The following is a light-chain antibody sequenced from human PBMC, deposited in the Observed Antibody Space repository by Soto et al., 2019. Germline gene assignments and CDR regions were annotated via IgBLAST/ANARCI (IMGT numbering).Light chain of an antibody. CDR2: DAS. V-gene: IGKV3D-20*02. Sequence: EIVLTQSPCTLSLSPGERATLSFSASQSVSSNHLAWYQQKPGQAPRLLIYDASNRATGIPARFSGSGSGTDFTLTISSLEPEDFAIYYCQQRSSWPITFGPGTKVDIK. J-gene: IGKJ3*01. CDR3: QQRSSWPIT. CDR1: QSVSSNH.